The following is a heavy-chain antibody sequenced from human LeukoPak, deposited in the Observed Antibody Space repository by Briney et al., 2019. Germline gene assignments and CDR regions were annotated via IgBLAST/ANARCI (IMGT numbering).Heavy chain of an antibody. CDR3: ARAGDPYYDILTGYCFDY. CDR2: IIPIFGTA. V-gene: IGHV1-69*13. CDR1: GGTFSSYA. D-gene: IGHD3-9*01. Sequence: SVKVSCKASGGTFSSYAISWVRQAPGQGLEWMGGIIPIFGTANYAQKFQGRVTITADESTSTAYMELSSLRSEDTAVYYCARAGDPYYDILTGYCFDYWGQGTLVTVSS. J-gene: IGHJ4*02.